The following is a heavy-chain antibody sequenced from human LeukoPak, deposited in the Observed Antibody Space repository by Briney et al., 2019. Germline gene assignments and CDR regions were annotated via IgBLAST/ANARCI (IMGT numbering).Heavy chain of an antibody. CDR1: GFTFSSYW. CDR2: INTDGSST. J-gene: IGHJ4*02. V-gene: IGHV3-74*01. D-gene: IGHD4-23*01. CDR3: AGDPVLDDYGGNSPY. Sequence: GGSLRLSCAASGFTFSSYWMHWVRQAPGKGLVWVSRINTDGSSTTYADSVKGRFTISRDNVKNTLYLQMNSLRAEDTAVYYCAGDPVLDDYGGNSPYWGQGTLVTVSS.